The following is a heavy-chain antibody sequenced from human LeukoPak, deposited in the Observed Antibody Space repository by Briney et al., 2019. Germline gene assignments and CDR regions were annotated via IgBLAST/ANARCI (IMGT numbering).Heavy chain of an antibody. D-gene: IGHD2-2*01. CDR3: ARGPDCSSTSCYVWAYYYYYYMDV. J-gene: IGHJ6*03. Sequence: GASVKVSCKASGRTFSSYAISWVRQAPGQGLEWMGGIIPIFGTANYAQKFQGRVTITADESTSTAYMELSSLRSEDTAVYYCARGPDCSSTSCYVWAYYYYYYMDVWGKGTTVTVSS. CDR1: GRTFSSYA. V-gene: IGHV1-69*13. CDR2: IIPIFGTA.